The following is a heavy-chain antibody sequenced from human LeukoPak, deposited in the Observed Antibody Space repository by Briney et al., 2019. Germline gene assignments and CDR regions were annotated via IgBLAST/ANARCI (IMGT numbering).Heavy chain of an antibody. CDR2: ISGSGGST. V-gene: IGHV3-23*01. CDR1: GFTFSRYA. CDR3: AKAAWAHDYGDPMGY. Sequence: GGSLRISCAASGFTFSRYAMNWVGQAPGKRLDWVSTISGSGGSTYYADSVKGRFTISRDTSKNTLYLQMNSLRAEDTAVYYCAKAAWAHDYGDPMGYWGQGTLVTVSS. D-gene: IGHD4-17*01. J-gene: IGHJ4*02.